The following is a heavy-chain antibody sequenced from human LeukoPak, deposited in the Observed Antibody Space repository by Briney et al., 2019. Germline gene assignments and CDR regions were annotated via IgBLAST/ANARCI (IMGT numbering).Heavy chain of an antibody. CDR1: GFTFSAYA. CDR2: ISYDGSNK. Sequence: GGSLRLSCAASGFTFSAYAMHWVRQAPGKGLEWVAVISYDGSNKYYADSVKGRFTISRDNSKNTLYLQMNSLRAEDTTVYYCARDQTVFRYYFDYWGQGTLVTVSS. J-gene: IGHJ4*02. V-gene: IGHV3-30-3*01. CDR3: ARDQTVFRYYFDY. D-gene: IGHD3-10*02.